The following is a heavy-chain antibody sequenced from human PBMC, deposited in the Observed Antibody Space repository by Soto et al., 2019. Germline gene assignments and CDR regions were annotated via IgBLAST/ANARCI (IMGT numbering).Heavy chain of an antibody. CDR3: VKDESINWYSGHFRH. D-gene: IGHD6-13*01. Sequence: GGSLRLSCAASGFTFDDYAMHWVRQVPGKGLEWVSGINGNRGSRGYGDYGKGRFAISRHNDKNSLHLQMKRLSAEDTAFYYCVKDESINWYSGHFRHWGQGTLVTVSS. V-gene: IGHV3-9*01. CDR1: GFTFDDYA. J-gene: IGHJ1*01. CDR2: INGNRGSR.